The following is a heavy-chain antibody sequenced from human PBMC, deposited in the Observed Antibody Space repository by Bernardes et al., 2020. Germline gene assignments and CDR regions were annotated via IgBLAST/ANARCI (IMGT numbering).Heavy chain of an antibody. D-gene: IGHD3-16*01. CDR3: AKDLINYAEDYYGMDV. V-gene: IGHV3-30*18. CDR1: GFTFSSSG. CDR2: ISYDGSNK. Sequence: GWSLFLSCAASGFTFSSSGMHWVRQAPGQGLEWVAVISYDGSNKYYADSVKGRFTISRDNSKNTLYLQMNSLRAEDTAVYYCAKDLINYAEDYYGMDVWGQGTTVTVSS. J-gene: IGHJ6*02.